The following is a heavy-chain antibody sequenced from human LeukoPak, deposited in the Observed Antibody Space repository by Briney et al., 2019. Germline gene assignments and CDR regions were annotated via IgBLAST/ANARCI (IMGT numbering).Heavy chain of an antibody. D-gene: IGHD7-27*01. V-gene: IGHV4-59*01. CDR2: IYYGGST. J-gene: IGHJ4*02. Sequence: SETLSLTCTVSGASISSYYWSWIRQSPGKGLEWIGYIYYGGSTNYNPSLKSRVAISLDTSKKQFSLKLTSVTAADTALYYCAGTGLYFDYWDQGSLVSVSS. CDR3: AGTGLYFDY. CDR1: GASISSYY.